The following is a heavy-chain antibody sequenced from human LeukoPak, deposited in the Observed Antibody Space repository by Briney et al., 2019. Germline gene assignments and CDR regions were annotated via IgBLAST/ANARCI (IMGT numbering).Heavy chain of an antibody. CDR3: AREAPSELITIFGVVITPFCYMDV. J-gene: IGHJ6*03. D-gene: IGHD3-3*01. Sequence: ASVKVSCKASGGTFSSYAISWVRQAPGQGLEWMGGIIPIFGTANYAQKFQGRVTITADESTSTAYMELSSLRSEDTAVYYCAREAPSELITIFGVVITPFCYMDVWGKGTTVTVSS. CDR1: GGTFSSYA. CDR2: IIPIFGTA. V-gene: IGHV1-69*13.